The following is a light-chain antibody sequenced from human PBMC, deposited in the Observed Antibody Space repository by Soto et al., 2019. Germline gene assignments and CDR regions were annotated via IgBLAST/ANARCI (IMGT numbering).Light chain of an antibody. V-gene: IGKV3-20*01. J-gene: IGKJ4*01. CDR2: GAS. CDR1: QSLSSSY. Sequence: ENGLTQSPGTLSLSPGERATLSCRASQSLSSSYLAWYQQKPGQAPRLLIYGASSRATGIPDRFSGSGSGTDFTLTISRLEPEDFAVYYCQQFATSPLTFGGGTKVEIK. CDR3: QQFATSPLT.